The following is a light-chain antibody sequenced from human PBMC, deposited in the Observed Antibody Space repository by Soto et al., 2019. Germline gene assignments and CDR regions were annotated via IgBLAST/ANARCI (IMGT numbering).Light chain of an antibody. J-gene: IGKJ2*01. CDR2: GAS. V-gene: IGKV3-20*01. CDR3: QQYGTSRMYT. CDR1: QSVGSS. Sequence: EIVLTQSPGTLSLSPGERATLSCRASQSVGSSLSWYQQKPGQAPRLLFYGASNRATAIPDRFSGSGFGTDFTLTITRLEPEDFAVYYCQQYGTSRMYTFGQGTKVDIK.